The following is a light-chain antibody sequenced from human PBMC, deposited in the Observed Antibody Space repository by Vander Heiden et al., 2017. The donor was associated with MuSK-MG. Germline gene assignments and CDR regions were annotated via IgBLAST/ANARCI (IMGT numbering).Light chain of an antibody. Sequence: QSVLTQPPSASGTPGQRVTISCSGSSSNIGSTTVNWYQQLPGAAPKLLIYSNSERPSGVPDRFSGSKSGTSASLAISGLQSEDEADYYCAAWDDSLNGWVFGGGTKVT. CDR3: AAWDDSLNGWV. CDR2: SNS. J-gene: IGLJ3*02. CDR1: SSNIGSTT. V-gene: IGLV1-44*01.